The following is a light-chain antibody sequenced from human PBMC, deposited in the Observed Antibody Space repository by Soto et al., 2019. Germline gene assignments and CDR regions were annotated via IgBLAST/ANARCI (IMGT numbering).Light chain of an antibody. J-gene: IGLJ2*01. CDR1: SSYVGGYNY. CDR2: EVS. CDR3: SSYAASNNLGV. Sequence: SALTQPPSASGSPGQSVTISCIGTSSYVGGYNYVSWYQQHPGKAPKLMIYEVSKRPSGVPDRFSGSKSGNTASLTVSGLQAEDEADYYCSSYAASNNLGVFGGGTKLTVL. V-gene: IGLV2-8*01.